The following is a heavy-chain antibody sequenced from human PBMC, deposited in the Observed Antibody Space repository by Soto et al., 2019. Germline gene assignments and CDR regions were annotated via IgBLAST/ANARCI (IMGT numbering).Heavy chain of an antibody. J-gene: IGHJ2*01. CDR3: ARGGSLYWYFDL. V-gene: IGHV1-3*01. Sequence: VQLVQSGAEVKKPGASVKVSCKASGYTFTSYAMHWVRQAPGQRLEWMGWINAGNGNTKYSQKFQGRVTITRDTSASTAYMELSSLRSEDTAVYYCARGGSLYWYFDLWGRGTLVIVSS. CDR2: INAGNGNT. CDR1: GYTFTSYA. D-gene: IGHD1-26*01.